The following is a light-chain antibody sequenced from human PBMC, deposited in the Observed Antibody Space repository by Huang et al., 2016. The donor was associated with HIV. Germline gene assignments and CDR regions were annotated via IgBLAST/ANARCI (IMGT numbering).Light chain of an antibody. Sequence: DIQMTQSPSTLSASVGDRVTSTCRASQSISRWLAWSTQKPGKAPKLLIYKASSLESGVPSRFSGSGSGTEFTLTISSLQPDDFATYYCQQYNSYWTFGQGTKVEIK. CDR2: KAS. J-gene: IGKJ1*01. V-gene: IGKV1-5*03. CDR1: QSISRW. CDR3: QQYNSYWT.